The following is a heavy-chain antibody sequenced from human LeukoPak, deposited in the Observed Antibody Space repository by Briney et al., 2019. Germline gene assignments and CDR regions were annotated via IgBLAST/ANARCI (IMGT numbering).Heavy chain of an antibody. Sequence: SETLSLTCTVSGGSISSSSYYCGWIRQPPGKGQEWIGSIYYSGSTYYNPSLKCRVTRSVATSKNEFSLTRSSVTAADTAVYYCARQEAAYDYWGQGTLVTVSS. CDR3: ARQEAAYDY. CDR2: IYYSGST. D-gene: IGHD2-15*01. V-gene: IGHV4-39*01. J-gene: IGHJ4*02. CDR1: GGSISSSSYY.